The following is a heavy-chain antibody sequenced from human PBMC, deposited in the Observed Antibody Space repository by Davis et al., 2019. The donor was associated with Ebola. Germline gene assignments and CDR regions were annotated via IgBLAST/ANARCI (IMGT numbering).Heavy chain of an antibody. V-gene: IGHV4-61*08. J-gene: IGHJ4*02. CDR1: GGSISSGGYY. Sequence: SETLSLTCTVSGGSISSGGYYWSWIRQPPGKGLEWIGYIYYSGSTNYNPSLKSRVTISVDTSKNQFSLKLSSVTAADTAVYYCASSGYSYGLYYWGQGTLVTVSS. D-gene: IGHD5-18*01. CDR2: IYYSGST. CDR3: ASSGYSYGLYY.